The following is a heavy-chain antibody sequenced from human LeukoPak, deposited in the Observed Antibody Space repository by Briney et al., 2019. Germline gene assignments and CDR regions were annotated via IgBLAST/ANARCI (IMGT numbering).Heavy chain of an antibody. CDR1: GGSISSYY. V-gene: IGHV4-4*07. D-gene: IGHD6-13*01. J-gene: IGHJ4*02. CDR3: ARDRAGFFDD. Sequence: SETLSLTCTVSGGSISSYYWSWIRQPPGKGLEWIGRIYSSGSTNYSPPLRSRVTMSVDTKNQFSLKVNSVTAADTAVYYCARDRAGFFDDWGQGTLVTVSS. CDR2: IYSSGST.